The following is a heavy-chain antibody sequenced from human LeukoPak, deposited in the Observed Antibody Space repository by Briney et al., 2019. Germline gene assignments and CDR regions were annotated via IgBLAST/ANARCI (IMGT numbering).Heavy chain of an antibody. D-gene: IGHD1-14*01. Sequence: SETLSLTCTVSGGSISSYYWSWIRQPPGKGLEWIGYIYYSGSTNYNPSLKSRVTISVDTSKNQFSLKLSSATAADTAVYYCAREGGTATGDDWFDPWGQGTLVTVSS. V-gene: IGHV4-59*01. CDR1: GGSISSYY. J-gene: IGHJ5*02. CDR3: AREGGTATGDDWFDP. CDR2: IYYSGST.